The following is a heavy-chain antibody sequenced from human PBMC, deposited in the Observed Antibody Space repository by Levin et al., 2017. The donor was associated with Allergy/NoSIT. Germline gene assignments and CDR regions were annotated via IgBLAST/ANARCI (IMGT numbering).Heavy chain of an antibody. V-gene: IGHV3-53*01. J-gene: IGHJ4*02. Sequence: GGSLRLSCAVSGFTVSRNYMSWVRQAPGKGLEWVSVIYSDGGTYYADSVKGRFTISRDNSHNILFLQMNSLRAEDTAVYFCAASGDYGRKDFGYWGQGTLVTVSS. CDR3: AASGDYGRKDFGY. D-gene: IGHD4-17*01. CDR2: IYSDGGT. CDR1: GFTVSRNY.